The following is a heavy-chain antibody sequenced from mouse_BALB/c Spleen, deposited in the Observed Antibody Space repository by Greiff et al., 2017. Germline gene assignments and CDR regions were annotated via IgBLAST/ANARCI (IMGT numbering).Heavy chain of an antibody. CDR2: ISSGGSYT. D-gene: IGHD2-10*02. V-gene: IGHV5-6-4*01. Sequence: EVQVVESGGGLVKPGGSLKLSCAASGFTFSSYTMSWVRQTPEKRLEWVATISSGGSYTYYPDSVKGRFTISRDNAKNTLYLQMSSLKSEDTAMYYCTREGYGNAWFAYWGQGTLVTVSA. J-gene: IGHJ3*01. CDR1: GFTFSSYT. CDR3: TREGYGNAWFAY.